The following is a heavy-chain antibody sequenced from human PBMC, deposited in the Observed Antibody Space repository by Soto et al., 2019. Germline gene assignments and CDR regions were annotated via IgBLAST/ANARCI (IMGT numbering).Heavy chain of an antibody. V-gene: IGHV4-4*02. CDR2: IYHSGRT. D-gene: IGHD6-19*01. CDR1: GGSISTNW. Sequence: QVQLQESGPGLMKPSGTLSLTCAVSGGSISTNWWSWVRQPPGKGLEWIGEIYHSGRTNYNPSLENRVTMSVDKSPNHLSLIRHSVTAADPAVYYCARQIAVSGTRGFDFWGQGTLVTGSS. J-gene: IGHJ4*02. CDR3: ARQIAVSGTRGFDF.